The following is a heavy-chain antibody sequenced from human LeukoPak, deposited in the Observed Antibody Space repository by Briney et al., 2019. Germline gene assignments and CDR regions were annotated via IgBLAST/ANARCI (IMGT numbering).Heavy chain of an antibody. V-gene: IGHV1-46*01. J-gene: IGHJ4*02. CDR1: GYTFTSYY. D-gene: IGHD3-10*01. CDR2: INPSGGST. CDR3: ARGSRITMVRGVIDWDPNDY. Sequence: ASVKVSCEASGYTFTSYYMHWVRQAPGQGLEWMGIINPSGGSTSYAQKFQGRVTMTRDTSTSTVYMELSSLRSEDTAVYYCARGSRITMVRGVIDWDPNDYWGQGTLVTVSS.